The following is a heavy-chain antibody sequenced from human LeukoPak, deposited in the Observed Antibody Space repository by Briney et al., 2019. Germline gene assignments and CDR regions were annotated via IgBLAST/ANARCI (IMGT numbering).Heavy chain of an antibody. V-gene: IGHV4-59*01. CDR2: IYYRGST. CDR3: ARSPTLYYFDY. CDR1: GGSISSYY. J-gene: IGHJ4*02. D-gene: IGHD3-10*01. Sequence: SETLSLTCTVSGGSISSYYWSWIRQPPGKGLEWIGYIYYRGSTDYNPSLNSRVTLSVDTSKNQFSLRLSSVTDADTAVYYCARSPTLYYFDYWGQGTLVTVSS.